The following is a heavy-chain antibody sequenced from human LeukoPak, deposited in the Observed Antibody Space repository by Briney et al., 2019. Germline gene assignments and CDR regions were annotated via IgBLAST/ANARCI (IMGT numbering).Heavy chain of an antibody. CDR1: GFTFSSYA. D-gene: IGHD6-13*01. V-gene: IGHV3-23*01. CDR2: ISGSGGST. J-gene: IGHJ6*02. CDR3: AKHDAQQPIYGMDV. Sequence: GGSLRLSCAASGFTFSSYAMSWVRQAPGKGLEWVSAISGSGGSTYYADSVKGRFTIFRDNSKNTLYLQMNSLRAEDTAVYYCAKHDAQQPIYGMDVWGQGTTVTVSS.